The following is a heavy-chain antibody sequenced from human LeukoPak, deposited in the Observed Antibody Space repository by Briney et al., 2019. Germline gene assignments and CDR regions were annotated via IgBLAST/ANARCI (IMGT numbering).Heavy chain of an antibody. D-gene: IGHD1-26*01. CDR1: GDDVSSVTAA. V-gene: IGHV6-1*01. Sequence: SQTLSLTCAISGDDVSSVTAAWSWIRQSPSRGLEWLGRTYYRSQWFYDYAVSVKNRITIDADTSKNHFSLQLNSVTPEDTAVYYCARGRFNSVWYWGQGTLVTVSS. CDR2: TYYRSQWFY. CDR3: ARGRFNSVWY. J-gene: IGHJ4*02.